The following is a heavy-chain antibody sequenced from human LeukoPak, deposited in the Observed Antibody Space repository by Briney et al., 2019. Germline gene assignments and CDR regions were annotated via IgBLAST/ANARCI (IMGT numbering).Heavy chain of an antibody. CDR2: MKPNSGNT. Sequence: GASVKVSCKASGYTFTSYDINWVRQATGQGLEWMGWMKPNSGNTGYAQKFQGRVTITRNTSISTAYMELSSLRSEDTAVYYCARAGRGDDFWSGYYYYYYYYMDVWGKGTTVTVSS. CDR1: GYTFTSYD. V-gene: IGHV1-8*03. CDR3: ARAGRGDDFWSGYYYYYYYYMDV. D-gene: IGHD3-3*01. J-gene: IGHJ6*03.